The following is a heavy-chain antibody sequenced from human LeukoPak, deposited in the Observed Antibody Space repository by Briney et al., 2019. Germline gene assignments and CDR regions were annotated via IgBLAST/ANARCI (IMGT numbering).Heavy chain of an antibody. CDR3: ARARGYSYGCDY. D-gene: IGHD5-18*01. J-gene: IGHJ4*02. V-gene: IGHV3-53*01. CDR1: GFIVSSNY. Sequence: PGGSLRLSCAASGFIVSSNYMSWVRQAPGKGLEGGSVIYSGGSTYYADSVKGRFTISRDNSKNTLYLQMKSLRVEDTAVYYCARARGYSYGCDYWGQGTLVTVPS. CDR2: IYSGGST.